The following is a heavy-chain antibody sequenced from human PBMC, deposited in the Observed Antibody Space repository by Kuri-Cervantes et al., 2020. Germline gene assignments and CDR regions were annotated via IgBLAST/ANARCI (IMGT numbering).Heavy chain of an antibody. CDR2: IYTSGST. CDR1: GGSISSGSYY. Sequence: SETLSLTCTVSGGSISSGSYYWSWIRQPAGKGLEWIGRIYTSGSTNYNPSLKSRVTISVDTTKNQFSLKLSSVTAADTAVYYCARPYYDFWSGYYGYYFYGMDVWGQGTTVTVSS. V-gene: IGHV4-61*02. CDR3: ARPYYDFWSGYYGYYFYGMDV. D-gene: IGHD3-3*01. J-gene: IGHJ6*02.